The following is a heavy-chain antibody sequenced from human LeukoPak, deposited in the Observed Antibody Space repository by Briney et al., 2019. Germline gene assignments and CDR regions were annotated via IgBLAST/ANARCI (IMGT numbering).Heavy chain of an antibody. CDR1: GYTFPSYV. CDR3: AERAGRPDVFGI. V-gene: IGHV1-8*01. D-gene: IGHD5-24*01. Sequence: ASVKVSCKASGYTFPSYVINWVRQASGQGLEWVGWMIPNRGNTGYAQKFQGRVTMTRDTSISTAYMELSSLRSEDTGVYDCAERAGRPDVFGIWGQGTMVTVSS. J-gene: IGHJ3*02. CDR2: MIPNRGNT.